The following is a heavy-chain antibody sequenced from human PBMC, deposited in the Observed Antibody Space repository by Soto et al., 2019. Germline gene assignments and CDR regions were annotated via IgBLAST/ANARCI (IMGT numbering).Heavy chain of an antibody. D-gene: IGHD5-12*01. CDR1: GFTFSDYY. CDR2: ISSSGSRI. CDR3: ARAPPLGPGIYDFTYLDV. V-gene: IGHV3-11*01. Sequence: QVQLVESGGGLVKPGGSLRLSCAASGFTFSDYYMSWLRQAPGKGLARVSYISSSGSRIYYADSVKGRFTISRDNAKNSLYWQMNSLRAEDTAVYYCARAPPLGPGIYDFTYLDVWGKGTTVTVS. J-gene: IGHJ6*03.